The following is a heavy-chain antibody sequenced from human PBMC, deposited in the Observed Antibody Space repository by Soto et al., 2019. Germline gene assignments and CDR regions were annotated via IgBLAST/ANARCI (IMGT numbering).Heavy chain of an antibody. J-gene: IGHJ6*02. CDR2: IKSKVDGETI. CDR1: GFTFKNAR. D-gene: IGHD2-2*01. V-gene: IGHV3-15*07. CDR3: TTKAMSTSLDV. Sequence: GGAPKLSCAASGFTFKNARKNLVRQAPGKGLEWVGRIKSKVDGETIDYAAPVKGRFTISRDDSKNTLYLQMNSLKTEDTAVFYCTTKAMSTSLDVWGQGTTVTVSS.